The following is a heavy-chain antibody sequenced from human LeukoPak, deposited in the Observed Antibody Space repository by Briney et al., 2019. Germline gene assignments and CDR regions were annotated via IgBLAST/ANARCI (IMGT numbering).Heavy chain of an antibody. CDR1: GGSFSGYY. CDR3: ARHYGRDWFDP. D-gene: IGHD4-17*01. J-gene: IGHJ5*02. CDR2: INHSGST. V-gene: IGHV4-34*01. Sequence: SETLSPTCAVYGGSFSGYYWSWIRQPPGKGLEWIGEINHSGSTNYNPSLKSRVTISVDTSKNQFSLKLSSVTAADTAVYYCARHYGRDWFDPWGQGALVTVSS.